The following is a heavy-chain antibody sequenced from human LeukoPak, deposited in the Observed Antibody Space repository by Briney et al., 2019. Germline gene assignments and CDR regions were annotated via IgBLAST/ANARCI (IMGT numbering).Heavy chain of an antibody. CDR1: GFTVSNNY. CDR3: AVRRVLDASFDY. CDR2: IYSGDNT. Sequence: TGGSLRLSCSASGFTVSNNYMSWVRQAPGKGLEWVSVIYSGDNTYYVESVEGRFTISRDNSKNTLFLQMNRLRAEDTAVYYCAVRRVLDASFDYWGQGTLVTVSS. V-gene: IGHV3-66*02. J-gene: IGHJ4*02. D-gene: IGHD3-16*01.